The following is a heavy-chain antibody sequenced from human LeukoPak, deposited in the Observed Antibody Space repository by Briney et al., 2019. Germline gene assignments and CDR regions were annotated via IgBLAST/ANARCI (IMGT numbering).Heavy chain of an antibody. Sequence: SVKVSCKASGGTFSSYAISWVRQAPGQGLEWMGGIIPSFGTANYAQKFQGRVTITADESTSTAYMELSSLRSEDTAVYYCARDRELAYYDSSGYYPYYFDYWGQGTMVTVSS. CDR2: IIPSFGTA. CDR1: GGTFSSYA. J-gene: IGHJ4*02. V-gene: IGHV1-69*13. D-gene: IGHD3-22*01. CDR3: ARDRELAYYDSSGYYPYYFDY.